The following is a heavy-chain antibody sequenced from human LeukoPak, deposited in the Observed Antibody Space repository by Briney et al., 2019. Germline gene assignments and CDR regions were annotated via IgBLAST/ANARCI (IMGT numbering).Heavy chain of an antibody. CDR2: IYWTGNT. CDR1: GGSISDYY. J-gene: IGHJ4*02. V-gene: IGHV4-59*01. CDR3: ARDGRVDYGDYTFDY. D-gene: IGHD4-17*01. Sequence: PSETLSLTCTVSGGSISDYYWSWIRRPPGKGLEWIGYIYWTGNTNYNPSLKSRVTISVDTSKNQFSLKLSSVTAADTAVYYCARDGRVDYGDYTFDYWGQGTLVTVSS.